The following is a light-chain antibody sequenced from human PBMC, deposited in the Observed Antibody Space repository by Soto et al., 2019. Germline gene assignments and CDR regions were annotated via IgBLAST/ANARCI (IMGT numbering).Light chain of an antibody. CDR1: SSDVGGYNY. J-gene: IGLJ1*01. CDR3: SSYTSSSTLEGV. CDR2: DVS. V-gene: IGLV2-14*01. Sequence: QSALTQPASVSGSPGQSITISCTGTSSDVGGYNYVSWYQQHPGKAPKLMIYDVSNRPSGVSNRFSGSKSGNTASLTISGLQAEDEVDYYCSSYTSSSTLEGVFGTGTKVTVL.